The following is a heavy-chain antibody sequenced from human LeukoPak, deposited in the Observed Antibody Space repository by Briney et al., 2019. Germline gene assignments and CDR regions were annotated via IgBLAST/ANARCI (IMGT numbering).Heavy chain of an antibody. CDR1: GGSISSSSYY. CDR2: IYYSGST. V-gene: IGHV4-39*07. Sequence: TSETLSLTCTVSGGSISSSSYYWGWIRQPPGKGLEWIGSIYYSGSTYYNPSLKSRVTISVDTSKNQFSLKLSSVTAADTAVYYCARMPPLMVRGVRYFDLWGRGTLVTVSS. D-gene: IGHD3-10*01. J-gene: IGHJ2*01. CDR3: ARMPPLMVRGVRYFDL.